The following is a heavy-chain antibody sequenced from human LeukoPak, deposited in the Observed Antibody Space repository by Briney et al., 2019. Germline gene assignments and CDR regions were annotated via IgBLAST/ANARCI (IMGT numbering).Heavy chain of an antibody. Sequence: GGSLRLSCAASGFTFSSYSMNCVRDALGGGLEWVSSMSCSSSYIYYADSVKGRVTISRDNAKNSLNLQMNSQRAEDTAVDYCARLPLYGDYGGSYWGQGPRVTVSS. D-gene: IGHD4-17*01. CDR2: MSCSSSYI. CDR3: ARLPLYGDYGGSY. J-gene: IGHJ4*02. CDR1: GFTFSSYS. V-gene: IGHV3-21*01.